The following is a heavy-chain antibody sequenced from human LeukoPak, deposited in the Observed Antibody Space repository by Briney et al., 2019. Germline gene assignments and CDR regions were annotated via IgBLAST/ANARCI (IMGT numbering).Heavy chain of an antibody. V-gene: IGHV1-2*02. CDR1: GGTFSSYA. Sequence: ASVKVSCKASGGTFSSYAISWVRQAPGQGLEWMGWINPNSGGTNYAQKFQGRVTMTRDTSISTAYMELSRLRSDDTAVYYCARDLSALTGTTGVWGQGTLVTVSS. J-gene: IGHJ4*02. CDR3: ARDLSALTGTTGV. D-gene: IGHD1-7*01. CDR2: INPNSGGT.